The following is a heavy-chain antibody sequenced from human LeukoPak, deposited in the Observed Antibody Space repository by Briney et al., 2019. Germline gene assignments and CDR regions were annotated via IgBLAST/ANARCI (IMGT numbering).Heavy chain of an antibody. J-gene: IGHJ4*02. CDR1: GFNLSSYW. V-gene: IGHV3-74*01. Sequence: GSLRLSCAASGFNLSSYWMHWVRQAPGKGLVWVSRINSDGSSTSYADSVKGRFTISRDNAKNTLYLQMNSLRAEDTAVYYCARGKRGYSYGFDYWGQGTLVTVSS. CDR2: INSDGSST. D-gene: IGHD5-18*01. CDR3: ARGKRGYSYGFDY.